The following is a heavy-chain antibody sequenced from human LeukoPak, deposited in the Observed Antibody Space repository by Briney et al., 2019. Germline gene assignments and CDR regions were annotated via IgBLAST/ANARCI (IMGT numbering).Heavy chain of an antibody. D-gene: IGHD6-19*01. J-gene: IGHJ4*02. CDR2: IYSGGST. CDR3: ARDRWYTSGWSYFDY. Sequence: PGGSLRLSCAASGFTVSSNYMSWVRRAPGKGLEGVSVIYSGGSTYYADSVKGRFTISRDNSKNTLYLQMNSLRAEDTAVYYCARDRWYTSGWSYFDYWGQGTLVTVSS. V-gene: IGHV3-66*01. CDR1: GFTVSSNY.